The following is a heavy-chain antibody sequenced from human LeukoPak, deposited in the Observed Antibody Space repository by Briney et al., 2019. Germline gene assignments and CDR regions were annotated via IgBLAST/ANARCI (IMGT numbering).Heavy chain of an antibody. CDR3: ARGYCTSRGCFPDY. CDR1: GFSFSTSG. Sequence: GRSLRLSCAASGFSFSTSGMLWVRQAPGKGPDWVAVMWYDGSHEYYVNCVKGRFTISRDNSKNTLYLQITSLRAEDTAVYYCARGYCTSRGCFPDYWGQGTMVTVSS. D-gene: IGHD2-2*01. J-gene: IGHJ4*02. CDR2: MWYDGSHE. V-gene: IGHV3-33*01.